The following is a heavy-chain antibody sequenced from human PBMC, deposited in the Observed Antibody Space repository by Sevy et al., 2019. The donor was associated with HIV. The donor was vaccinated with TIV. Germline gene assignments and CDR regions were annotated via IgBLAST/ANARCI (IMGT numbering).Heavy chain of an antibody. J-gene: IGHJ3*02. CDR2: INYSGST. Sequence: SETLSLTCTVSGGSISSYYWSWIRQPPGKGLEWIGYINYSGSTNYNPSLKSRVTISVDTSKNQFSLKLSSMTAADTAVYYCARTSDYGEDTAHDAFDIWGQGTLVTVSS. V-gene: IGHV4-59*01. CDR3: ARTSDYGEDTAHDAFDI. D-gene: IGHD4-17*01. CDR1: GGSISSYY.